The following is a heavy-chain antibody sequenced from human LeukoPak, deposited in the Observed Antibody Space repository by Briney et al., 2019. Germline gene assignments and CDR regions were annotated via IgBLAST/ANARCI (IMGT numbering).Heavy chain of an antibody. CDR1: GFSFSDAW. D-gene: IGHD3-10*01. Sequence: GGSHRLSCAASGFSFSDAWMSWVRQIPGKGLEWVGRIESKTDGWTTDYAAPVKGRFTISRDDSTNTLYLQMNSLKSGDTAVYYCTTYGSGRKFDHWGQGILVTVSA. CDR3: TTYGSGRKFDH. CDR2: IESKTDGWTT. V-gene: IGHV3-15*04. J-gene: IGHJ4*02.